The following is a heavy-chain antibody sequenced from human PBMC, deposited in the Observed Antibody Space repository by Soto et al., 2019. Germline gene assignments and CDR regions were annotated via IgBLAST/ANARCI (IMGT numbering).Heavy chain of an antibody. CDR3: ALTPPIEVPGPDF. J-gene: IGHJ4*02. Sequence: SETLSLTCTVSGGSISGSHYHGGWIRQPPGKGLEWIGSIHYSGRVCYESSLLGRVTISGDTSKNQFSLDLNSVTATDTAVYYCALTPPIEVPGPDFWRQGTLLTASS. CDR2: IHYSGRV. D-gene: IGHD1-26*01. CDR1: GGSISGSHYH. V-gene: IGHV4-39*01.